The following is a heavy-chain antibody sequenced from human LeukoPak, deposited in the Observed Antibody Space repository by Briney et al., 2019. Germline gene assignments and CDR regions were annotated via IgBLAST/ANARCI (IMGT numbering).Heavy chain of an antibody. J-gene: IGHJ5*01. D-gene: IGHD3-3*01. CDR2: IYSSGTT. Sequence: SETLSLTCTVSGGSICDYRWSWLRQSPGKGLEWIAYIYSSGTTNYNPSLKSRVTISVDTSKNQFSLKLTSVTAADTAVYYCARHSQVRGGNYPFDCWGQGTLVTVS. CDR1: GGSICDYR. CDR3: ARHSQVRGGNYPFDC. V-gene: IGHV4-59*08.